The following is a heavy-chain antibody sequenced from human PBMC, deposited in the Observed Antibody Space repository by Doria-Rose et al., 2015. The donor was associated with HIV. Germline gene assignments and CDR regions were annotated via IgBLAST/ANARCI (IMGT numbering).Heavy chain of an antibody. J-gene: IGHJ4*02. Sequence: ESGPVLVKPTETLTLTCTVSGVSLSSPGMGVSWIRQPPGKALEWLANIFSDDDRSYTTSLKSSLTIARGTSKSQVVLTMTDMDPVDTATYYCARIKSSRWYHKYYFDFWGQGTLVIVSA. CDR3: ARIKSSRWYHKYYFDF. V-gene: IGHV2-26*01. CDR2: IFSDDDR. CDR1: GVSLSSPGMG. D-gene: IGHD6-13*01.